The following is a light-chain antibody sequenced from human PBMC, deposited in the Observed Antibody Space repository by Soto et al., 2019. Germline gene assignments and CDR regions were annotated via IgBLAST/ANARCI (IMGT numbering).Light chain of an antibody. J-gene: IGKJ1*01. CDR2: KAS. Sequence: DIQMTQSPSTLSASVGDRVTITCRASQSISSWLAWYQQKPGKARKLLIYKASSLESGVPSRFSGSGSGTEFSLTISSLQPDDFATYYCQQYNSYSLWAFGQGTKVEIK. CDR1: QSISSW. V-gene: IGKV1-5*03. CDR3: QQYNSYSLWA.